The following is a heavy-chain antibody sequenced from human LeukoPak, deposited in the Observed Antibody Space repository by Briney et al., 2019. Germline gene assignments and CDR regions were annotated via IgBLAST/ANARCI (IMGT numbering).Heavy chain of an antibody. D-gene: IGHD4-17*01. CDR2: IYYSGST. Sequence: SETLSLTCTVSGGSISSYYWSWIRQPPGKGLEWIGYIYYSGSTNYNPSLKSRVTISVDTSKNQFSLKLSSVTAADTAVYYCARDNGDYEYSYWGQGTLDTVSS. CDR1: GGSISSYY. J-gene: IGHJ4*02. CDR3: ARDNGDYEYSY. V-gene: IGHV4-59*01.